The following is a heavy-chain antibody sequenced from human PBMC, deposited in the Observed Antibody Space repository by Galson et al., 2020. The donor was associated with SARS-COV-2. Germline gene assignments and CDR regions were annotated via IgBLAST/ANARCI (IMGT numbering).Heavy chain of an antibody. J-gene: IGHJ6*02. CDR3: ARDAPDLRPTLRPYGMDV. CDR2: ISAYNGNT. D-gene: IGHD3-3*01. CDR1: GYTFTSYG. V-gene: IGHV1-18*04. Sequence: ASVKVSCKASGYTFTSYGISWVRQAPGQGLEWMGWISAYNGNTNYAQKLQGRVTMTTDTSTSTAYMELRSLRSDDTAVYYCARDAPDLRPTLRPYGMDVWGQGTTVTVSS.